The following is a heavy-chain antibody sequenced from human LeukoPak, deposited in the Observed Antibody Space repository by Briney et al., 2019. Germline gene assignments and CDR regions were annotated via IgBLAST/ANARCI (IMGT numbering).Heavy chain of an antibody. D-gene: IGHD3-22*01. CDR1: GFTFSSYG. CDR3: ARSPGGDSSGFCRY. V-gene: IGHV3-23*01. J-gene: IGHJ4*02. Sequence: GGTLRLSCAASGFTFSSYGMSWVRQAPGKGLEWVSAISGSGGSTYYADSVKGRFTISRDNAKNSLYLQMNSLRAEDTAVYYCARSPGGDSSGFCRYWGQGTLVTVSS. CDR2: ISGSGGST.